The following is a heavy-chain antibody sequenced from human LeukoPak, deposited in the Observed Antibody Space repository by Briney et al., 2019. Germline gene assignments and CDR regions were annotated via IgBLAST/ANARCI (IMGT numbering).Heavy chain of an antibody. J-gene: IGHJ4*02. CDR2: IYHSGST. Sequence: SETLSLTCTVSGYSISSGYYWGWIRQPPGKGLEWIGSIYHSGSTNYNPSLKSRVTISVDTSKNQFSLKLSSVTAADTAVYYCASSGGQWLVTSMFDYWGQGALVTVSS. V-gene: IGHV4-38-2*02. CDR1: GYSISSGYY. CDR3: ASSGGQWLVTSMFDY. D-gene: IGHD6-19*01.